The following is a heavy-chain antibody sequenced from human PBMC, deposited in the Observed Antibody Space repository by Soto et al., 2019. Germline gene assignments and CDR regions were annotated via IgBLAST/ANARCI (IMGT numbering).Heavy chain of an antibody. CDR2: IWYDGSNK. CDR1: GLTFSSYG. V-gene: IGHV3-33*01. Sequence: QVQLVESGGGVVQPGRSLRLSCAASGLTFSSYGMHWFRQAPGKGLEWVAVIWYDGSNKYYADSVKGRFTISRDNSKNTLYLQMNSLRAEDTAVYYCAREDKEAGSSSHHVDYWGQGTLVTVSS. J-gene: IGHJ4*02. D-gene: IGHD6-19*01. CDR3: AREDKEAGSSSHHVDY.